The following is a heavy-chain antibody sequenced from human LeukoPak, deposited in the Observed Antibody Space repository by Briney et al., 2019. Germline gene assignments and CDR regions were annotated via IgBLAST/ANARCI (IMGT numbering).Heavy chain of an antibody. D-gene: IGHD3-9*01. Sequence: GGSLRLSCAASGFTFSSYAMGWVRQAPGKGREGVSAISGSGGSTYYADSVKGRFTISRDNSKNTLYLQMNSLGAEDTAVYYCAKNPDYDILTNNWFDPWGQGTLVTVSS. CDR2: ISGSGGST. V-gene: IGHV3-23*01. CDR3: AKNPDYDILTNNWFDP. J-gene: IGHJ5*02. CDR1: GFTFSSYA.